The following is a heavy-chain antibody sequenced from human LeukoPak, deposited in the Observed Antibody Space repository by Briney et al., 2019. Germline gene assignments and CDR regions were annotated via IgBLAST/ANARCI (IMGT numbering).Heavy chain of an antibody. CDR2: ISGSGAIT. D-gene: IGHD3-3*01. Sequence: GGSLRLSCAASGFMFSSYAMGRVRQAPGKGLEWVSGISGSGAITYYADSVKGRFSISRDNSKNTVSLQVNSLRAEDTAVYYCAKDLHGEVPDYFDYWGQGTLVTVSS. J-gene: IGHJ4*02. V-gene: IGHV3-23*01. CDR3: AKDLHGEVPDYFDY. CDR1: GFMFSSYA.